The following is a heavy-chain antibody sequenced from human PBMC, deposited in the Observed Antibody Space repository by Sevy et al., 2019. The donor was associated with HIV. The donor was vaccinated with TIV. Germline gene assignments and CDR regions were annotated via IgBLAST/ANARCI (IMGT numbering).Heavy chain of an antibody. CDR2: IYYSGGT. CDR1: GGSISNYY. V-gene: IGHV4-59*01. Sequence: SETLSLTCTVSGGSISNYYWNWIRQPPGKGLEWIGYIYYSGGTNYNPSLRSRVTMSADTSKNQFSLKLSFVTAADTAMYYCARGNSGSYGWFDPWGQGTLGTVSS. D-gene: IGHD1-26*01. CDR3: ARGNSGSYGWFDP. J-gene: IGHJ5*02.